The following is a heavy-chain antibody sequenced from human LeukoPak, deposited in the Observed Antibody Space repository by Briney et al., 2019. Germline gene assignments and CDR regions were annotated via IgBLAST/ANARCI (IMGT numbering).Heavy chain of an antibody. CDR3: TREVQAAGKTLDY. CDR2: INNDGSST. CDR1: RFTFSSYA. Sequence: PGGSLRLSCAASRFTFSSYAMSWVRQVPGKGLVWVSRINNDGSSTTYADSVKGRFTISRDNAKNTLYLQMNSLRAEDTAVYYCTREVQAAGKTLDYWGQGTLITVSS. V-gene: IGHV3-74*01. D-gene: IGHD6-13*01. J-gene: IGHJ4*02.